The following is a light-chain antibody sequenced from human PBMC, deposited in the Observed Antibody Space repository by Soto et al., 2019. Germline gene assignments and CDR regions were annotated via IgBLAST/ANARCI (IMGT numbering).Light chain of an antibody. Sequence: DIQMTQSPSSLSASVGDRVTITCRASQSISSYLNWYQQKPGKAPKLLIYAASSLQSGIPSRFSSSGSGTDFHLTISSLQPEEFATYYCQQSYSTPFTFGPGTKVGIK. CDR2: AAS. CDR3: QQSYSTPFT. CDR1: QSISSY. J-gene: IGKJ3*01. V-gene: IGKV1-39*01.